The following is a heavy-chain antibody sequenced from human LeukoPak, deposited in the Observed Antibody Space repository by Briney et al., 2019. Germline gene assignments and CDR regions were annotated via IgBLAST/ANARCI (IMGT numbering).Heavy chain of an antibody. CDR3: ASPPADYYDSRDYFDY. CDR2: IIPILGIA. Sequence: SVKVSCKASGGTFSSYVISWVRQAPGQGLEWMGRIIPILGIANYAQKFQGRVTITADKSTSAAYMELSSLRSEDTAVYYCASPPADYYDSRDYFDYWGQGTLVTVSS. J-gene: IGHJ4*02. D-gene: IGHD3-22*01. V-gene: IGHV1-69*04. CDR1: GGTFSSYV.